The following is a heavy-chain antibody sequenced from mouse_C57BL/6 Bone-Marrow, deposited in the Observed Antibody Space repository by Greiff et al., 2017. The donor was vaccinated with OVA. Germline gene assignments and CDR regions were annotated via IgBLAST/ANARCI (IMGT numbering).Heavy chain of an antibody. Sequence: QVQLKPPGTDLVQPGASVPLSCTASCSTFPRYCLPFVPPRPVPVLAWIGNLNPSNGGTNYNEKFQSKATLTVDKSSSTAYMQLSSLTSEDSAVYYCAPLSTWWYFDVWGTGTTVTVSS. CDR1: CSTFPRYC. D-gene: IGHD6-5*01. CDR3: APLSTWWYFDV. J-gene: IGHJ1*03. V-gene: IGHV1-53*01. CDR2: LNPSNGGT.